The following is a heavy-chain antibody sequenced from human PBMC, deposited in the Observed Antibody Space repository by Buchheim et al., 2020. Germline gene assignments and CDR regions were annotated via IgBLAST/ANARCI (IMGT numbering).Heavy chain of an antibody. CDR3: AKVGSSAYFFES. J-gene: IGHJ4*02. CDR2: INGRGDNT. V-gene: IGHV3-23*01. Sequence: EVGLLESGGSLAQPGGSLILSCAASGFTFTSYLMMWVRQGPGKGLECVSTINGRGDNTYYADSVKGRFIISRSTSRNQIYFRMDSLRVEDTAIYYCAKVGSSAYFFESWGRGTL. CDR1: GFTFTSYL.